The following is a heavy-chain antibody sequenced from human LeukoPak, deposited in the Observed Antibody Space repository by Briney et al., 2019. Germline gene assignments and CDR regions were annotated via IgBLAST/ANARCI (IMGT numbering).Heavy chain of an antibody. Sequence: GVSLRLSCAASGFPFDGYAMHWVRQAPGQGLEWVSGISEGVGNTYYADSVKGRFTIARDHSKNTLYLQMNSLRAEDTALYYCAKREKGTTGRFFDYWGQGTLVTVSS. CDR2: ISEGVGNT. CDR1: GFPFDGYA. D-gene: IGHD4-17*01. V-gene: IGHV3-23*01. J-gene: IGHJ4*02. CDR3: AKREKGTTGRFFDY.